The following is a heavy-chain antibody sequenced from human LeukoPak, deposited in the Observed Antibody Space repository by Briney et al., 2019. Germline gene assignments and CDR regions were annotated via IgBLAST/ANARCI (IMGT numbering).Heavy chain of an antibody. CDR3: AKSNGYGLVDI. CDR2: MYHSGDT. V-gene: IGHV4-38-2*02. J-gene: IGHJ3*02. D-gene: IGHD3-10*01. CDR1: DYSISSGYY. Sequence: SETLSLTCSVSDYSISSGYYWGWIRQPPGKGLEWIGSMYHSGDTYYNPSLKSRVTISVDTSRNQFSLKLNSVTAADTAVYYCAKSNGYGLVDIWGQGTMVTVSS.